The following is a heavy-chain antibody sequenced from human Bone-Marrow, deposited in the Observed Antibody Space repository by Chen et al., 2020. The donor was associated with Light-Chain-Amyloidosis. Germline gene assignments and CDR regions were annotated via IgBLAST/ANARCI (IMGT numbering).Heavy chain of an antibody. CDR3: AKDKPGVFAN. V-gene: IGHV3-43*02. CDR2: ISGDGGNT. D-gene: IGHD2-8*01. J-gene: IGHJ4*02. CDR1: GVIFESYA. Sequence: EVQLVESGGGVAQPGGSLRLTCVVSGVIFESYAMHWVRQVPGKGLEWLCLISGDGGNTDYADSVKGRFIVSRDKSKNSLYLQMNSLRAEDTAFYYCAKDKPGVFANWGQGTLVTVSS.